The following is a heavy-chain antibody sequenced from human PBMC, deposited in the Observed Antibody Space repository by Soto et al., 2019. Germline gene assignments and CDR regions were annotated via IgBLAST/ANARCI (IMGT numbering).Heavy chain of an antibody. CDR1: GGTFSSYT. Sequence: QVQLVQSGAEVKKPGSSVKVSCKASGGTFSSYTISWVRQAPGQGLEWMGRIIPILGIANYAQKFQGRVTITADKSTITAYMELSSLRSEDTAVYYCARDYGYYYGSGSYYDTFDYWGQGTLVTVSS. J-gene: IGHJ4*02. D-gene: IGHD3-10*01. V-gene: IGHV1-69*08. CDR2: IIPILGIA. CDR3: ARDYGYYYGSGSYYDTFDY.